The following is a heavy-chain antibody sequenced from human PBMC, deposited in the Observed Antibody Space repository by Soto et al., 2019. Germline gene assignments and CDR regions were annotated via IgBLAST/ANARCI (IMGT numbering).Heavy chain of an antibody. V-gene: IGHV4-31*03. CDR2: LYYSGST. D-gene: IGHD1-26*01. CDR1: GGSISSGGYY. Sequence: QVQLQESGPGLVKPSQTLSLTCTVSGGSISSGGYYWSWIRQHPGKGLEWIGYLYYSGSTYYNPSLTSRVTISVDTSKNQFSLKLRSVTAADTAVYSCAPGTEFSPSWDVWGQGTTVTVSS. J-gene: IGHJ6*02. CDR3: APGTEFSPSWDV.